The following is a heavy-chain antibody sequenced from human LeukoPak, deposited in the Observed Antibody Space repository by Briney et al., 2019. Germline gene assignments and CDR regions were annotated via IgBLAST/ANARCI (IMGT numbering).Heavy chain of an antibody. V-gene: IGHV4-59*01. D-gene: IGHD5-18*01. CDR3: ARDDTAMGS. CDR2: IYYSGST. CDR1: GGSISSYY. J-gene: IGHJ4*02. Sequence: PSETLSLXCTVSGGSISSYYWSWIRQPPGKGLEWIGYIYYSGSTNYNPSLKSRVTISVDTSKNQFSLKLSSATAADTAVYYCARDDTAMGSWGQGTLVTVSS.